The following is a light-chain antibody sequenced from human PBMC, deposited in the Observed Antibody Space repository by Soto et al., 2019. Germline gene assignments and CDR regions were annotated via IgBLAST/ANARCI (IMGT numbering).Light chain of an antibody. Sequence: EIVLTQSPGTLSLSPGERATLSCRASQSVSSSYLAWYQQKPGQAPRLLNYGSSNRATGIPDRFSGSGSGTDFTLTISRLEPEDFAVYDCQQYGSSPATFGQGTKVEIK. J-gene: IGKJ1*01. CDR2: GSS. CDR3: QQYGSSPAT. V-gene: IGKV3-20*01. CDR1: QSVSSSY.